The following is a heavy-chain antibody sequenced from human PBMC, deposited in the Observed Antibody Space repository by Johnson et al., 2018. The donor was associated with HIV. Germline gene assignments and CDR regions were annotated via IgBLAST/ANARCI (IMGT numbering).Heavy chain of an antibody. CDR1: GFTFSSYG. D-gene: IGHD1-26*01. CDR3: ARDGTGELNRHAFDI. J-gene: IGHJ3*02. Sequence: QVQLVESGGGVVQPGRSLRLSCAASGFTFSSYGMHWVRQAPGKGLEWVAVIWYDGSNKYYADSVKGRFTISRDNSKNTLYLQMNSLRAEDTAVYYCARDGTGELNRHAFDIWGQGTMVTVSS. CDR2: IWYDGSNK. V-gene: IGHV3-33*01.